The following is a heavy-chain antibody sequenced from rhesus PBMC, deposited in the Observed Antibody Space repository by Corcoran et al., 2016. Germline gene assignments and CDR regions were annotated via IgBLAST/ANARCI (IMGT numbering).Heavy chain of an antibody. CDR2: INPSNGNT. Sequence: QVQLVQYGVEVKKPGASVKLSCKAAGYTFTSYSINWVRTAPGLGLEWSEGINPSNGNTGYAQKFQGKVTMTRDTSTSTAYMELSSLRSEDTSVYYCARVHYGSGYYFRYWGQEVLVTVSS. CDR1: GYTFTSYS. J-gene: IGHJ4*01. CDR3: ARVHYGSGYYFRY. D-gene: IGHD3-28*01. V-gene: IGHV1-200*01.